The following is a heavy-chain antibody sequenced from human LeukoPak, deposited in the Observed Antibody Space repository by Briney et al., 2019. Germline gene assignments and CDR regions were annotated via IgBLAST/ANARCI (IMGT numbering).Heavy chain of an antibody. Sequence: GGSLRLSCAASGFTFSSYWMSWVRQAPGKGLEWVANIKQDGSEKYYVDSVKCRFTISRDNAKNSLYLQMNSLRAEDTAVYYCARVPVNIWENWFDPWGQGTLVTVSS. CDR1: GFTFSSYW. J-gene: IGHJ5*02. CDR2: IKQDGSEK. D-gene: IGHD1-26*01. V-gene: IGHV3-7*01. CDR3: ARVPVNIWENWFDP.